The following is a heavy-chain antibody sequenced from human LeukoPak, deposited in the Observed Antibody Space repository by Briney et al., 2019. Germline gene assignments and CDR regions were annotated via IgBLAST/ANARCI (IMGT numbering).Heavy chain of an antibody. CDR3: ARGRILTGYYTGLFDY. CDR1: GYTFTGYY. V-gene: IGHV1-2*02. Sequence: ASVKVSCKASGYTFTGYYIHWVRQAPGQGLEWMGWINPNSGGTNYAQKFQGRVTMTRDTSISTAYMELSRLRSDDTAVYYCARGRILTGYYTGLFDYWGQGTLVTVSS. D-gene: IGHD3-9*01. CDR2: INPNSGGT. J-gene: IGHJ4*02.